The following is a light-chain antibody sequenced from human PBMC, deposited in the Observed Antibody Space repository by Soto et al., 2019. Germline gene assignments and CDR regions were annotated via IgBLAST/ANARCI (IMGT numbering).Light chain of an antibody. Sequence: QSVLTQPPSLSGAPGQRVTLSCTGSTSNIGAGYDVHWYQQLPGTAPRLLIYSNTNRPSGVPDRFPGSKSGTSASLAITGLQAEDEADYYCQSYDSSLSAWVFGGGTKVTVL. CDR2: SNT. J-gene: IGLJ3*02. CDR3: QSYDSSLSAWV. CDR1: TSNIGAGYD. V-gene: IGLV1-40*01.